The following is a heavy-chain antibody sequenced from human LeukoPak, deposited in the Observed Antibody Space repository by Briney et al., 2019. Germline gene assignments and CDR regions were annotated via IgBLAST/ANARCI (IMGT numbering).Heavy chain of an antibody. D-gene: IGHD3-10*01. CDR3: ARDRAYGSGKYYFDY. Sequence: GGSLRPSCAASGFTFSSYAMHWVRQAPGKGLEWVAVISYDGSNKYYADSVKGRFTISRDNSKNTLYLQMNSLRAEDTAVYYCARDRAYGSGKYYFDYWGQGTLVTVSS. V-gene: IGHV3-30*04. CDR2: ISYDGSNK. CDR1: GFTFSSYA. J-gene: IGHJ4*02.